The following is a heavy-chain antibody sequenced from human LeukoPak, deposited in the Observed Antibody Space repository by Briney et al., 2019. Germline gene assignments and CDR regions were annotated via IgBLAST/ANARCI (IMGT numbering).Heavy chain of an antibody. Sequence: PSETLSLTCTVSGGSISSYYWSWIRQPPGKGLEWIGYIYYSGSTNYNPSLKSRVTISVDTSKNQFSLKLSSVTAADTAVYYCARVRKEDYYDSSGYYYYFDYWGQGTPVTVSS. V-gene: IGHV4-59*01. D-gene: IGHD3-22*01. CDR3: ARVRKEDYYDSSGYYYYFDY. J-gene: IGHJ4*02. CDR2: IYYSGST. CDR1: GGSISSYY.